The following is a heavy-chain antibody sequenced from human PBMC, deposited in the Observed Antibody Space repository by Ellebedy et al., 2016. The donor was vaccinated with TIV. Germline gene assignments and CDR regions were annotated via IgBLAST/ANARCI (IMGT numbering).Heavy chain of an antibody. D-gene: IGHD6-13*01. CDR3: AKMKGVVAAAGMIDY. CDR2: ISGSGGST. J-gene: IGHJ4*02. V-gene: IGHV3-23*01. CDR1: GFTFSSYA. Sequence: GESLKISXAASGFTFSSYAMSWVRQAPGKGLEWVSAISGSGGSTYYADSVKGRFTISRDNSKNTLYLQMNSLRAEDTAVYYCAKMKGVVAAAGMIDYWGQGTLVTVSS.